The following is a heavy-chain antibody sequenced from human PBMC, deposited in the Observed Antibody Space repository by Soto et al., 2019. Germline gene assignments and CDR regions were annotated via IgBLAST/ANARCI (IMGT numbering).Heavy chain of an antibody. CDR2: IYYSGST. D-gene: IGHD3-22*01. CDR3: AREVSYDNSGYNFDY. Sequence: SETLSLTCTVSGVSISSGGYYWSWIRQHPGKGLEWVGYIYYSGSTNYNPSLKSRVTISVDTSKNQFSLKLSSVTAADTAVYYCAREVSYDNSGYNFDYWGQGTLVTVSS. V-gene: IGHV4-31*03. J-gene: IGHJ4*02. CDR1: GVSISSGGYY.